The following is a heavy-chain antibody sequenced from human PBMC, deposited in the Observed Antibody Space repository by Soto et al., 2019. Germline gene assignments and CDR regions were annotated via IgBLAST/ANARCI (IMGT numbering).Heavy chain of an antibody. CDR1: GGSISNFY. D-gene: IGHD2-15*01. J-gene: IGHJ4*02. V-gene: IGHV4-59*01. Sequence: QVQLQESGPGLVKPSETLSLTCSVSGGSISNFYWSWIRQPPGKGLEWIGYIYYSGTTNYNPSLRRRVTISVDTSKNQLSLKLSSVTAADTAVYYCARGPSGDNYWGQGTLVTVSS. CDR3: ARGPSGDNY. CDR2: IYYSGTT.